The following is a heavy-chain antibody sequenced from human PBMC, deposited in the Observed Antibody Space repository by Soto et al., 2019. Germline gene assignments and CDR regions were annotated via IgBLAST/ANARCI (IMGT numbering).Heavy chain of an antibody. J-gene: IGHJ1*01. CDR1: GFTFSSYA. Sequence: QVQLVESGGGVVQPGRSLRLSCAGSGFTFSSYAMHWVRQAPGKGLEWVAVISYDGSNKYYADSVKGRFTISRDNSKNTLYLQMNSMRAEDTAVYYCAINGGWELLAEYFQHWGQGTLVTVSS. D-gene: IGHD1-26*01. V-gene: IGHV3-30-3*01. CDR3: AINGGWELLAEYFQH. CDR2: ISYDGSNK.